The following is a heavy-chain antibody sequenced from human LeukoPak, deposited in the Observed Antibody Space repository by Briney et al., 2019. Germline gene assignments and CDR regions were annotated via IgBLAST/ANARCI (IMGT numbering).Heavy chain of an antibody. CDR3: AREDYGSGSYYY. D-gene: IGHD3-10*01. CDR2: INAGNGNT. CDR1: GYTFTSYA. J-gene: IGHJ4*02. Sequence: ASVKVSCKASGYTFTSYAMHWVRQAPGQRLEWMGWINAGNGNTKYSQKFQGRVTITRDTSASTAYMELSSLRSEGTAVYYCAREDYGSGSYYYWGQGTLVTVSS. V-gene: IGHV1-3*01.